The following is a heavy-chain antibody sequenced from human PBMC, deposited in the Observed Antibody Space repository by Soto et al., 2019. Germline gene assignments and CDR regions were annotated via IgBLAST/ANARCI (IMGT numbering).Heavy chain of an antibody. Sequence: QVQLQESGPGLVKPSETLSLTCTVSGDSITSYYWSWIRQPPGKALEWIGYIYYSGSTHNNPSLKCRVTISLDPAKKQFSLKLKSVTAAATAVYYCARDIGIGSGPVDALGQGTMVNVSA. V-gene: IGHV4-59*01. CDR2: IYYSGST. CDR1: GDSITSYY. CDR3: ARDIGIGSGPVDA. D-gene: IGHD2-2*03. J-gene: IGHJ3*01.